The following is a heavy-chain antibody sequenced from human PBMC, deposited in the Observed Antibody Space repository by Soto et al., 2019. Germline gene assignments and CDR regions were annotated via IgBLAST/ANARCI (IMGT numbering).Heavy chain of an antibody. Sequence: GGSLRLSCAASGFTFSSFGMHWVRQAPGKGLEWVAVISYDGSNKNYADSVKGRFTISRDNSKSTLFLQMNSLRAEDTAVYYCAAYSSGVKSVDYWGQGTLVTVSS. V-gene: IGHV3-30*03. CDR1: GFTFSSFG. CDR3: AAYSSGVKSVDY. D-gene: IGHD6-19*01. CDR2: ISYDGSNK. J-gene: IGHJ4*02.